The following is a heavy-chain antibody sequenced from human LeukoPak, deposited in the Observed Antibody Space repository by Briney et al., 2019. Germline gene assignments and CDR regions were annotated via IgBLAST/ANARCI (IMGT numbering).Heavy chain of an antibody. CDR3: ARDHGYAFDY. CDR2: INSISGEI. V-gene: IGHV3-48*02. CDR1: GFTFSYYS. J-gene: IGHJ4*02. D-gene: IGHD5-12*01. Sequence: GGSLRLSCTASGFTFSYYSMNWVRQAPGKGLEWVSYINSISGEIWYADSVKGRFTISRDDAKNSLYLQMNSLRDEDTAVYYCARDHGYAFDYWGQGALVTVSS.